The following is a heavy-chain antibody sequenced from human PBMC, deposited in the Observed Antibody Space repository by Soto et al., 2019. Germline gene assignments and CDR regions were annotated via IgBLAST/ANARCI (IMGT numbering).Heavy chain of an antibody. CDR1: CGSISSCGYS. Sequence: SETLSLTCAVSCGSISSCGYSWSWIRQPPGKGLEWIGYIYHSGSTYYNPSLKSRVTISVDRSKNQFSLKLSSVTAADTAVYYCAREADTLFDYWGQGTLVTVS. J-gene: IGHJ4*02. CDR3: AREADTLFDY. D-gene: IGHD2-15*01. V-gene: IGHV4-30-2*01. CDR2: IYHSGST.